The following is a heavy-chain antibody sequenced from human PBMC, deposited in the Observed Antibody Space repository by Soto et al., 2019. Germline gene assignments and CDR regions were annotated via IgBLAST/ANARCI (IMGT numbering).Heavy chain of an antibody. V-gene: IGHV4-59*08. CDR1: GGSISTYY. J-gene: IGHJ6*02. CDR2: IYYSGSA. Sequence: SETLSLTCTVSGGSISTYYWSWIRQPPGKGLEWIGYIYYSGSANYNPSLKSRVTISVDTSKNQFSLKLSSVTAADTAVYYCARSPDSSGYYPRRYYYGMDVWGQGTTVTVSS. CDR3: ARSPDSSGYYPRRYYYGMDV. D-gene: IGHD3-22*01.